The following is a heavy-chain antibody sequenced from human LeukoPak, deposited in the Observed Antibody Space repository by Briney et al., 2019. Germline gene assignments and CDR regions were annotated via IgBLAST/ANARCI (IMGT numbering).Heavy chain of an antibody. Sequence: GASVTVSCKASGYTFTSYYMHWVRQAPGQGLEWVGIINPSGGSTSYAQKFQGRVTMTRDTSTSTVYMELSSLRSEDTAVYYCARVASYCGGDCYPTLDYWGQGTLVTVSS. CDR1: GYTFTSYY. J-gene: IGHJ4*02. CDR3: ARVASYCGGDCYPTLDY. CDR2: INPSGGST. V-gene: IGHV1-46*01. D-gene: IGHD2-21*02.